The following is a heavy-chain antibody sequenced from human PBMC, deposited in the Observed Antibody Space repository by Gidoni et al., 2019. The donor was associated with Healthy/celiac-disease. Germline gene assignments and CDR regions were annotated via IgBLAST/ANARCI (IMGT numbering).Heavy chain of an antibody. CDR2: IGTAGDP. J-gene: IGHJ3*02. V-gene: IGHV3-13*05. D-gene: IGHD6-13*01. Sequence: EVQLVESGGGLVQPGGSLRLSCASSGFPFSSYDMHWVRQATGKGLEWVSAIGTAGDPYYPGSVKGRFTISRENAKNSLYLQMNSLRAGDTAVYYCARTAAGTDAFDIWGQGTMVTVSS. CDR3: ARTAAGTDAFDI. CDR1: GFPFSSYD.